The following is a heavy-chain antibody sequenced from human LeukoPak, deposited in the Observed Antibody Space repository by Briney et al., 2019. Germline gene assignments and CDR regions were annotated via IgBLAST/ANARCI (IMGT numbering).Heavy chain of an antibody. D-gene: IGHD4-11*01. CDR2: INPNSGGT. CDR1: GYTFTGYY. J-gene: IGHJ6*02. Sequence: ASVKVSCKASGYTFTGYYMHWVRQAPGQGLEWMGWINPNSGGTNYAQKLQGRVTMTTDTSTSTAYMELRSLRSDDTAVYYCARTVITREYYYYGMDVWGQGTTVTVSS. CDR3: ARTVITREYYYYGMDV. V-gene: IGHV1-2*02.